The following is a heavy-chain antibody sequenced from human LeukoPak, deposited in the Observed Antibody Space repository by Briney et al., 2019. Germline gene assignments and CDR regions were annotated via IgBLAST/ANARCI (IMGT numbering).Heavy chain of an antibody. D-gene: IGHD5-24*01. Sequence: PGGSLRLSCAASGFTFRNYWMHWVRQAPGKGLVWVSRINSDGSTTSYADSVRGRFTISRDNAKNTLYLQMNSLRAEDTAVYYCATRGDGYNLGPRRLNYFDYWGQGTLVTVSS. CDR1: GFTFRNYW. CDR3: ATRGDGYNLGPRRLNYFDY. J-gene: IGHJ4*02. V-gene: IGHV3-74*01. CDR2: INSDGSTT.